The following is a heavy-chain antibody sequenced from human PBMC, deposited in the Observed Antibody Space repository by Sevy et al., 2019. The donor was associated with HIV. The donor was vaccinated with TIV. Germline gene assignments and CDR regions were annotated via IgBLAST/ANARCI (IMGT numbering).Heavy chain of an antibody. D-gene: IGHD2-15*01. CDR3: AGDFPPPATPVAHFDC. Sequence: GGSLRLSCAASGFIFSSYEMNWVRQAPGKGLEWISYISNSGSALYYSDSVKGRFTISRDNARNLLYFQMNSLRAEDTEVYYCAGDFPPPATPVAHFDCGGQGTWVT. CDR1: GFIFSSYE. J-gene: IGHJ4*02. CDR2: ISNSGSAL. V-gene: IGHV3-48*03.